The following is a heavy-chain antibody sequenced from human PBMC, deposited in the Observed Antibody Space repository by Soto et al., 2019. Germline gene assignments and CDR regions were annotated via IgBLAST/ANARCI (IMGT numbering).Heavy chain of an antibody. V-gene: IGHV1-8*01. CDR3: ARVHTVTTYFDV. J-gene: IGHJ2*01. D-gene: IGHD4-17*01. CDR1: GYTFTSYD. Sequence: QVQLVQSGAEVGKPGASVKVSCKASGYTFTSYDINWVRQASGQGLEWMGWMNPNSGNTGSAQRVQGRLTMTRNTSINTAYMELTSLTSEDAAVYYCARVHTVTTYFDVWGRGTMVAVS. CDR2: MNPNSGNT.